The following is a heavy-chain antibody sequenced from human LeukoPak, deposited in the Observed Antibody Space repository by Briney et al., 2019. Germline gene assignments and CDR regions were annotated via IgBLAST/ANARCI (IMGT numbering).Heavy chain of an antibody. Sequence: LPGRSLRLSCAASGFTVSSYYMSWVRQAPGKGLEWVSLIYSGGSTYYADSVKGRFTLSRDNSKNTLYFQMNSLRADDTAVYYCARGVWFGESWAGYWGQGTLVTVSS. J-gene: IGHJ4*02. V-gene: IGHV3-53*01. CDR1: GFTVSSYY. CDR2: IYSGGST. CDR3: ARGVWFGESWAGY. D-gene: IGHD3-10*01.